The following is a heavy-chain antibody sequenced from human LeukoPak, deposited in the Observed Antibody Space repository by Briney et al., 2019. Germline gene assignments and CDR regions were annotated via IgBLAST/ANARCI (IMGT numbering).Heavy chain of an antibody. CDR2: IYYSGST. D-gene: IGHD3-10*01. CDR3: ARDVGFGDDY. V-gene: IGHV4-39*07. CDR1: GGSISSSSYY. Sequence: SETLSLTCTVSGGSISSSSYYWGWIRQPPGKGLEWIGSIYYSGSTYYNPSLKSRVTISVDTSKNQFSLKLSSVTAADTAVYYCARDVGFGDDYWGQGTLVTVSS. J-gene: IGHJ4*02.